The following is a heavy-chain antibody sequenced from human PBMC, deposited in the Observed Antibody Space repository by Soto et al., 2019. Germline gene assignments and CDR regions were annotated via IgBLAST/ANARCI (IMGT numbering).Heavy chain of an antibody. CDR2: IHYSGST. CDR1: GCSISSYY. J-gene: IGHJ6*03. Sequence: SETLSLTCTVSGCSISSYYLSWIRQPPGKGLEWIGYIHYSGSTNYNPSLKSRVTISVDTSKNQFSLKLSSVTAADTAVYYCARRESKYYYYMDVWGKGTEVTVSS. V-gene: IGHV4-59*08. CDR3: ARRESKYYYYMDV.